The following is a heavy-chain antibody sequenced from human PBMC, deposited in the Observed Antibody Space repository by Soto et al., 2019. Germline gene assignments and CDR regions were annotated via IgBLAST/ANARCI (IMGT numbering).Heavy chain of an antibody. CDR1: GLIFSDYH. CDR2: IRRKANSYTT. CDR3: AMLGGWSGGSSGMDV. Sequence: EVQLVESGGGLVHPGGSLRLSCEASGLIFSDYHLDWVGKVPGKGLEGVGRIRRKANSYTTEYAASVKGRFTISRDDSKNSLYLQMNSLKSEDTAVYYCAMLGGWSGGSSGMDVWGQGTTVTVSS. V-gene: IGHV3-72*01. J-gene: IGHJ6*02. D-gene: IGHD6-19*01.